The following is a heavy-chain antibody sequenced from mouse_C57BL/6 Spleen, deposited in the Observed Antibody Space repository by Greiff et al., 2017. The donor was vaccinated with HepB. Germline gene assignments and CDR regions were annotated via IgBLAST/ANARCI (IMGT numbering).Heavy chain of an antibody. CDR2: IYPGDGDT. J-gene: IGHJ4*01. CDR3: ARGGSSGSMVY. CDR1: GYAFSSYW. Sequence: VQLQQSGAELVKPGASVKISCKASGYAFSSYWMNWVKQRPGKGLEWIGQIYPGDGDTNYNGKFKGKATLTADKSSSTAYMQLSSLTSEDSAVYFCARGGSSGSMVYWGQGTSVTVSS. V-gene: IGHV1-80*01. D-gene: IGHD1-1*01.